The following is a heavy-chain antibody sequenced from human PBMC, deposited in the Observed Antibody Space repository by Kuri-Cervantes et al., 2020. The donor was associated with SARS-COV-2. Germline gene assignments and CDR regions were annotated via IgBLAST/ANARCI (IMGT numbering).Heavy chain of an antibody. D-gene: IGHD2-2*01. CDR1: GFTFSSYA. V-gene: IGHV3-23*01. CDR3: ASDLGELVEVPAVDGMDV. Sequence: GGSLRLSCAASGFTFSSYAMSWVRQAPGKGLEWVSAISAGGSSTYYADSVKGRFTISRDNSKNTLYLQMNSLRAEDTAVYYCASDLGELVEVPAVDGMDVWGQGTTVTVSS. J-gene: IGHJ6*02. CDR2: ISAGGSST.